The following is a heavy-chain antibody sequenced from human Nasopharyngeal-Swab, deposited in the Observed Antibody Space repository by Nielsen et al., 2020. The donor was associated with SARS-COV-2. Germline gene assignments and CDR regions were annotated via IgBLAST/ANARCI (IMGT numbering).Heavy chain of an antibody. Sequence: SETLSLTCTVSNGSINSYYWSWIRQPPGKGLEWIGYIYFSGSTSYNPSLKSRVTMSVDTSKNQFSLNLTSVTAADTAVYYCARNLVGYYYDMVGAFDIWGQGTMVTVSS. CDR2: IYFSGST. D-gene: IGHD3-22*01. CDR3: ARNLVGYYYDMVGAFDI. CDR1: NGSINSYY. V-gene: IGHV4-59*13. J-gene: IGHJ3*02.